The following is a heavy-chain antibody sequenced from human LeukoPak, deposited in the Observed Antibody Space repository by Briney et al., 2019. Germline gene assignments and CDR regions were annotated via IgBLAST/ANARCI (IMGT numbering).Heavy chain of an antibody. CDR3: ARGAAYYDFWSGYYVRRGFDY. D-gene: IGHD3-3*01. CDR1: GGSISSYY. Sequence: PSETLSLTCTISGGSISSYYWSWIRQPPGKGLEWIGEINHSGSTNYNPSLKSRVTISVDTSKNQFSLKLSSVTAADTAVYYCARGAAYYDFWSGYYVRRGFDYWGQGTLVTVSS. CDR2: INHSGST. V-gene: IGHV4-34*01. J-gene: IGHJ4*02.